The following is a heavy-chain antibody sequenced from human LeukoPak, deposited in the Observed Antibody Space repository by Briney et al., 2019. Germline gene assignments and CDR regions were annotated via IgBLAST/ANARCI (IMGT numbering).Heavy chain of an antibody. J-gene: IGHJ5*02. D-gene: IGHD3-16*01. CDR1: GYTFTSYN. V-gene: IGHV1-46*01. CDR2: INPSGGST. CDR3: ARASGYSDYFSSRIGWFDP. Sequence: ASVKVSCKASGYTFTSYNMHWVRQAPGEGLEWMGIINPSGGSTTYAQNFQGRVTMTRDTSTSMVYMELSSLRSEDTAVYYCARASGYSDYFSSRIGWFDPWGQGTLVTVSS.